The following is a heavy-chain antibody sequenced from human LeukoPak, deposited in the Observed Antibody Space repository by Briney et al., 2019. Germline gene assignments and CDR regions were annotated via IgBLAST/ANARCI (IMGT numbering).Heavy chain of an antibody. Sequence: ASVKVSCKASGYTFVSYGITWVRQAPGQGLEWMGWISVYNGDTKYAQNLQGRVTLTTDTSTSTAYMELRSLRSDDTAVYYCVRGGGFNSGFEYWGQGTLVIVFS. CDR3: VRGGGFNSGFEY. J-gene: IGHJ4*02. V-gene: IGHV1-18*04. CDR2: ISVYNGDT. CDR1: GYTFVSYG. D-gene: IGHD3-10*01.